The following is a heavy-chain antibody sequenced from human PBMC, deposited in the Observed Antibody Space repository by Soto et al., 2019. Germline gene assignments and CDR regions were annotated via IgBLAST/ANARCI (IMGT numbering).Heavy chain of an antibody. CDR1: GFTFDDYA. CDR2: ISWNSGSI. Sequence: ESGGGLVQPGRSLRLSCAASGFTFDDYAMHWVRQAPGKGLEWVSGISWNSGSIGYADSVKGRFTISRDNAKNSLYLQMNSLRAEDTALYYCAKDILHGDYGDYVGAFDIWGQGTMVTVSS. J-gene: IGHJ3*02. D-gene: IGHD4-17*01. V-gene: IGHV3-9*01. CDR3: AKDILHGDYGDYVGAFDI.